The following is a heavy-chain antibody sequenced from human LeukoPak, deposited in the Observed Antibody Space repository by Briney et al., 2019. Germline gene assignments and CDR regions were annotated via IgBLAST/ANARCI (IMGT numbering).Heavy chain of an antibody. D-gene: IGHD3-10*01. CDR2: MNPNSGNT. CDR3: ARGEFGKGFYGMDV. CDR1: GYTFTSYD. J-gene: IGHJ6*02. Sequence: ASVKVSCKASGYTFTSYDINWVRQATGQGLEWMGWMNPNSGNTGYAQKFQGRVTMTRNTSISTAYMELSSLRSEDTAVYYSARGEFGKGFYGMDVWGQGTTVTVSS. V-gene: IGHV1-8*01.